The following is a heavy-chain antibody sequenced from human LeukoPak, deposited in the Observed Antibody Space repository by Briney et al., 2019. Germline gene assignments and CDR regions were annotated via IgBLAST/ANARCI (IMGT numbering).Heavy chain of an antibody. J-gene: IGHJ4*02. CDR2: IIPIFGTA. Sequence: SVKVSCKASGGTFSSYAISWVRQAPGQGLEWMGGIIPIFGTANYAQKFQGRVTITADESTSTAYMELSSLRSEDMAVYYCARVTPNPTGDYFDYWGQGTLVTVSS. CDR1: GGTFSSYA. D-gene: IGHD1-14*01. V-gene: IGHV1-69*01. CDR3: ARVTPNPTGDYFDY.